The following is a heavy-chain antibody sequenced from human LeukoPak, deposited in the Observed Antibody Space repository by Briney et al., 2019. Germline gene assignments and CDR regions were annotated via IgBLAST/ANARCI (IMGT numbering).Heavy chain of an antibody. CDR2: INTDGRST. Sequence: GGSLRLSCAASGNYWMHWVRQAPGKGLVWVSRINTDGRSTSYADSVKGRFTVSRDNSKDTLYLQMNSLRADDTAVYYCARGGTDILLEPPAIPFDYWGQGALVTVSS. CDR3: ARGGTDILLEPPAIPFDY. CDR1: GNYW. J-gene: IGHJ4*02. V-gene: IGHV3-74*01. D-gene: IGHD2-8*01.